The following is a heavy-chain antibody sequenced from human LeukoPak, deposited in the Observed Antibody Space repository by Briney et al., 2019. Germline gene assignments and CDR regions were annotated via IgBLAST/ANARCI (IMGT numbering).Heavy chain of an antibody. Sequence: ASVKVSCKASGYTFTSYYMHWVRQAPGQELEWMGIINPSGGGTNYAQNFQGRVTMTRDTSTSTVYMELSSLRSEDTAMYYCARDNSRNSNDYWGQGTLVTVSS. CDR3: ARDNSRNSNDY. CDR1: GYTFTSYY. V-gene: IGHV1-46*01. D-gene: IGHD1-20*01. CDR2: INPSGGGT. J-gene: IGHJ4*02.